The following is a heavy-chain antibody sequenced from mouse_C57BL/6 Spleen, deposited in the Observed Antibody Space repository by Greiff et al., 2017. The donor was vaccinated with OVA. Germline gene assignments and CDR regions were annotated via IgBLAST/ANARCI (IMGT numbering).Heavy chain of an antibody. Sequence: QVQLKQSGAELVRPGSSVKLSCKASGYTFTSYWMDWVKQRPGQGLEWIGNIYPSDSETHYNQKFKDKATLTVDKSSSTAYMQLSSLTSEDSAVYYCAILPYWYFDVWGTGTTVTVSS. CDR2: IYPSDSET. J-gene: IGHJ1*03. CDR3: AILPYWYFDV. V-gene: IGHV1-61*01. CDR1: GYTFTSYW.